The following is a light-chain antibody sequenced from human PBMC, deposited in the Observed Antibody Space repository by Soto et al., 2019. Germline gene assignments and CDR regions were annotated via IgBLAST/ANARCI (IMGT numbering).Light chain of an antibody. CDR2: GAS. J-gene: IGKJ1*01. Sequence: EIVMTQSPGTLSVSPGERATLSCRASQSVSGKLAWYQQKPGQAPRLLIYGASTRATGIPARFSGSGSGTEFTLTISSLQSEDFAVYYCQQYNNWPRTFGQGTKVEIK. V-gene: IGKV3-15*01. CDR1: QSVSGK. CDR3: QQYNNWPRT.